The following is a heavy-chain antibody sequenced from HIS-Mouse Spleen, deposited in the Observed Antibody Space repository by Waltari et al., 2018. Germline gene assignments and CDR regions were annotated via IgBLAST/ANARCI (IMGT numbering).Heavy chain of an antibody. CDR2: IKSKTDGGTT. J-gene: IGHJ4*02. Sequence: EVQLVESGGGLVKPGGSLRLSCAASGFTFSNAWMSWVRQAPGKGVGWLGRIKSKTDGGTTDYAAPVKGRFTISRDDSKNTLYLQMNSLKTEDTAVYYCTAGQVVVAATDYWGQGTLVTVSS. CDR1: GFTFSNAW. V-gene: IGHV3-15*01. D-gene: IGHD2-15*01. CDR3: TAGQVVVAATDY.